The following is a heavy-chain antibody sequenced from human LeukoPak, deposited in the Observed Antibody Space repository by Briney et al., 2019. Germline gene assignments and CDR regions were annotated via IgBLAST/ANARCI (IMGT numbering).Heavy chain of an antibody. CDR2: IIPIFGTA. CDR1: GGTFSSYA. Sequence: SVKVSCKASGGTFSSYAISWVRQAPGQGLEWMGGIIPIFGTANYAQKFQGRVTITADESTSTAYMELSSLRSEDTAVYYCARGTLGYGVSVDYWGQGTLVTVSS. V-gene: IGHV1-69*13. CDR3: ARGTLGYGVSVDY. D-gene: IGHD5-18*01. J-gene: IGHJ4*02.